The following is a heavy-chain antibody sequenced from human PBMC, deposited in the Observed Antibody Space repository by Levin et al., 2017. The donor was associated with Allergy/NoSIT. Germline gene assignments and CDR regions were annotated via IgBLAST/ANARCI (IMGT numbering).Heavy chain of an antibody. CDR3: AKDVGRHYDMLAGAYFFYGMDV. V-gene: IGHV3-30*18. D-gene: IGHD3-9*01. Sequence: GGSLRLSCAASGFNFGNNGMHWVRQAPGKGLEWVAVISYDGINTYYADSVKGRFTVSRDNSKNTLFLQMSSLRGEDSAVYFCAKDVGRHYDMLAGAYFFYGMDVWGQGTTVTVSS. CDR1: GFNFGNNG. J-gene: IGHJ6*02. CDR2: ISYDGINT.